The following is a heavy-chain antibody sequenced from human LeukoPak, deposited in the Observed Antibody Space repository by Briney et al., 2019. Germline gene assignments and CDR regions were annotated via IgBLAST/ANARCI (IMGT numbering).Heavy chain of an antibody. CDR1: GGSISSYY. V-gene: IGHV4-59*01. CDR3: ARVGRDGYNSVWFDY. D-gene: IGHD5-24*01. Sequence: SETLSLTCTVSGGSISSYYWNWIRQPPGKGLEWIGYIYYSGSTNYNPSLKSRVTISVDTSKNQFSLKLSSVTAADTAVYYCARVGRDGYNSVWFDYWGQGTLVTVSS. J-gene: IGHJ4*02. CDR2: IYYSGST.